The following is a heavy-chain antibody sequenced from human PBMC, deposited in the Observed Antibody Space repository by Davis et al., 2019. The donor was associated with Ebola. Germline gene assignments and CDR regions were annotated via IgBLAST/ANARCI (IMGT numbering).Heavy chain of an antibody. CDR3: ARDLDRYCSSTTCSTGMDV. CDR2: ISYDGSNK. V-gene: IGHV3-30*04. J-gene: IGHJ6*02. CDR1: GFTFSSYA. D-gene: IGHD2-2*02. Sequence: PGGSLRLSCAASGFTFSSYAMHWVRQAPGKGLEWVALISYDGSNKYYADSVKGRFTISRDNSKNTLYLQMNSLRAEDTAVYYCARDLDRYCSSTTCSTGMDVWGQGTTVTVSS.